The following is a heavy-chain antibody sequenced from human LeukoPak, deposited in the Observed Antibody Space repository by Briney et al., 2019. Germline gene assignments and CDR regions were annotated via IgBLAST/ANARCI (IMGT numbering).Heavy chain of an antibody. CDR1: GYTFTSYD. CDR3: ASFIAAAGGDAFDI. Sequence: ASVKVSCKASGYTFTSYDINWVRQATGQGLEWMGWMNPNSGNTGYAQKLQGRVTMTTDTSTSTAYMELRSLRSDDTAVYYCASFIAAAGGDAFDIWGQGTMVTVSS. D-gene: IGHD6-13*01. V-gene: IGHV1-8*01. J-gene: IGHJ3*02. CDR2: MNPNSGNT.